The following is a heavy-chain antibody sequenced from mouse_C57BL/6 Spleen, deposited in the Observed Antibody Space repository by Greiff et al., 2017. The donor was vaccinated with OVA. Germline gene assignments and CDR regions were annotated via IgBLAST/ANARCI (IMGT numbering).Heavy chain of an antibody. CDR3: TRRGNWVYYFDY. Sequence: QVQLQQSGAELVRPGASVTLSCKASGYTFTDYEMHWVKQTPVHGLEWIGAIDPETGGTAYNQKFKGKAILTADKSSSTAYMELRSLTSEDSAVYYCTRRGNWVYYFDYWGQGTTLTVSS. J-gene: IGHJ2*01. D-gene: IGHD4-1*01. V-gene: IGHV1-15*01. CDR1: GYTFTDYE. CDR2: IDPETGGT.